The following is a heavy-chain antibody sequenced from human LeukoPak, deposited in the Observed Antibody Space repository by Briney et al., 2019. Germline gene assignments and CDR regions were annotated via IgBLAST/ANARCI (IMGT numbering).Heavy chain of an antibody. CDR3: ARDHHSFGELYFGY. J-gene: IGHJ4*02. CDR1: GDFINNNY. V-gene: IGHV4-59*12. D-gene: IGHD3-10*01. CDR2: IHYSGTT. Sequence: PSETLSLTCTVSGDFINNNYWNWIRQSPGKALEWIWYIHYSGTTNYNPSLKSRVTISIDTSKNQFSLNLSSVTAADTAVYYCARDHHSFGELYFGYWGQGTLVTVSS.